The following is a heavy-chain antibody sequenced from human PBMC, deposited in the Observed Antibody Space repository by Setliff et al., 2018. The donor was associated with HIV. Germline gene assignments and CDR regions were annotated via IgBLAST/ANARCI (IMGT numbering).Heavy chain of an antibody. V-gene: IGHV1-69*13. D-gene: IGHD5-18*01. CDR1: GGTFSSYA. J-gene: IGHJ6*03. CDR2: IIPIFATA. CDR3: ARTTLVDTAMVNYYYYMDV. Sequence: ASVKVSCKASGGTFSSYAISWVRQAPGHGLEWMGGIIPIFATADYAQKFQGRVTISADESTSTAYMELNSLRSEDTAVYYCARTTLVDTAMVNYYYYMDVWGKGTTVTVSS.